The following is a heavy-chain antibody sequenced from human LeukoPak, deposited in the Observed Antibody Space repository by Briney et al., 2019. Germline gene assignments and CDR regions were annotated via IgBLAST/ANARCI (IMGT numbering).Heavy chain of an antibody. CDR2: IKQDGSEK. CDR3: ARDGCSSTSCLDYYYYGMDV. CDR1: GFTFSSYW. J-gene: IGHJ6*02. V-gene: IGHV3-7*01. D-gene: IGHD2-2*01. Sequence: GGSLRLSCAASGFTFSSYWMSWVRPAPGRGLEWVANIKQDGSEKYYVDSVKGRFTISRDNAKNSLYLQMNSLRAEDTAVYYCARDGCSSTSCLDYYYYGMDVWGQGTTVTVSS.